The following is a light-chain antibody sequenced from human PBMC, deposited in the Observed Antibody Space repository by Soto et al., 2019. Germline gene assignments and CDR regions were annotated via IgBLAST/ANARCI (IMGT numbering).Light chain of an antibody. CDR1: QSVSSN. Sequence: EIVMTQSPATLSVSPGERATLSCRASQSVSSNLAWYQQKPGQAPRLLIYGASTRATGIPARFSGSGSGTEFTLTISSLQSEGFAVYYCQQYNNWPPPTFGQGTRLEIK. J-gene: IGKJ5*01. V-gene: IGKV3-15*01. CDR2: GAS. CDR3: QQYNNWPPPT.